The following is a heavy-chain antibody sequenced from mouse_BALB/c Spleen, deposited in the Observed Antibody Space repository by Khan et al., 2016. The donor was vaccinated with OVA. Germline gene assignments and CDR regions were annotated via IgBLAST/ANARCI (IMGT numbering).Heavy chain of an antibody. V-gene: IGHV5-17*02. CDR3: ARSRYDLWYFDV. Sequence: EVELVESGGGLVQPGGSRKLSCAASGFTFSTFGMHWVRQAPEKGLEWVAYISSGSSTIYYADTVKGRFTISRDNPKNTLFLQMTSLRSEDTAMYYCARSRYDLWYFDVWGAGTTVTVAS. D-gene: IGHD2-14*01. J-gene: IGHJ1*01. CDR2: ISSGSSTI. CDR1: GFTFSTFG.